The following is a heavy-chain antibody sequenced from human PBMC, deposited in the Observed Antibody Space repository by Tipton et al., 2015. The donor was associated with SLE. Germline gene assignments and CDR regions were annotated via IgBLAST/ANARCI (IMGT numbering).Heavy chain of an antibody. CDR2: IVPVFGVA. D-gene: IGHD5-18*01. J-gene: IGHJ4*02. Sequence: QSGPEVKKPGSSVKVSCKASGGTFSSYAINWVRQAPGQGLEWMGGIVPVFGVAKYAQKFQGRVTITADESTRTAYMELSSLTSEDTAVYYCARPGAYRYGYGYYFDYWGQGTLVTVSS. V-gene: IGHV1-69*01. CDR3: ARPGAYRYGYGYYFDY. CDR1: GGTFSSYA.